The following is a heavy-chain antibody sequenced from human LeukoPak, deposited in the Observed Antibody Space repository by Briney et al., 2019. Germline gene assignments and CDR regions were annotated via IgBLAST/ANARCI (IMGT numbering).Heavy chain of an antibody. J-gene: IGHJ5*02. CDR1: GASFNTGDYY. V-gene: IGHV4-31*03. CDR2: IYNSGST. CDR3: ARGMPITMDVVAFDP. Sequence: SQTLSLTCIVSGASFNTGDYYWNWIRQHPGKGLEWIGYIYNSGSTYYNPSLKSRVTISVDTSKNHFSLRLTSVTAADTAVYYCARGMPITMDVVAFDPWGQGTLVTVSS. D-gene: IGHD3-22*01.